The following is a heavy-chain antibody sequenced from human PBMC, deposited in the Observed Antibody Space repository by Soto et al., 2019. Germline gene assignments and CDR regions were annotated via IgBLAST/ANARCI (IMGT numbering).Heavy chain of an antibody. V-gene: IGHV1-69*13. Sequence: ASVKVSCKASGGTFSSYAISWVRQAPGQGLEWMGGIIPIFGTANYAQKFQGRVTITADESTSTAYMELSSLRSEDTAVYYCARDSWESSGYTSPRGYYYYYGMDVWGQGTTVTVSS. CDR1: GGTFSSYA. CDR2: IIPIFGTA. D-gene: IGHD3-22*01. CDR3: ARDSWESSGYTSPRGYYYYYGMDV. J-gene: IGHJ6*02.